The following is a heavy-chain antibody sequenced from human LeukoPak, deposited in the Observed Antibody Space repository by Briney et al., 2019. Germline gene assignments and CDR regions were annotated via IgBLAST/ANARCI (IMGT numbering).Heavy chain of an antibody. D-gene: IGHD5-18*01. CDR1: GFTVSSNY. Sequence: GGSLGLSCAASGFTVSSNYMSWVRQAPGKGLEWVSVIYSGGSTYYADSVKGRFTISRDNSKNTLYLQMNSLRAEDTAVYYCARVRIQLWYGYYFDYWGQGTLVTVSS. J-gene: IGHJ4*02. CDR2: IYSGGST. V-gene: IGHV3-53*01. CDR3: ARVRIQLWYGYYFDY.